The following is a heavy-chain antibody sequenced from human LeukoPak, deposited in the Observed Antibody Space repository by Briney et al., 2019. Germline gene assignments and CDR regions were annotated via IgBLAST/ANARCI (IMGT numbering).Heavy chain of an antibody. D-gene: IGHD6-19*01. V-gene: IGHV3-7*01. CDR3: ARGGEMYSSGRVSALFDY. CDR1: GFTFSSYW. Sequence: QPGGSLRLSCAASGFTFSSYWMSWVRQAPGKGLEWVANIKQDGSEKYYVDSVKGRFTISRDNAKNSLYLQMNSLRAEDTAVYYCARGGEMYSSGRVSALFDYWGQGTLVTVSS. CDR2: IKQDGSEK. J-gene: IGHJ4*02.